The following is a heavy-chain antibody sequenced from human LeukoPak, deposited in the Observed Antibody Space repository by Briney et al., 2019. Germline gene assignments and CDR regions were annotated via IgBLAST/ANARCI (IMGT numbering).Heavy chain of an antibody. D-gene: IGHD3-22*01. CDR1: GFTFSSYA. CDR2: ISYDGSNK. CDR3: ARDKYYDRYFDS. V-gene: IGHV3-30*04. J-gene: IGHJ4*02. Sequence: PGGSLRLSCAASGFTFSSYAMHWVRQAPGKGQEWVAVISYDGSNKYYADSVKGRFTISRYNATNSVSLQMNSLRVEDTAVYYCARDKYYDRYFDSWGQGTLVTVSS.